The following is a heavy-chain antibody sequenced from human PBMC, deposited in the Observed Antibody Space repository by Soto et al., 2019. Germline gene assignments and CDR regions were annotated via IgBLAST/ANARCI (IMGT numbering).Heavy chain of an antibody. V-gene: IGHV4-59*01. CDR1: GGSISSYY. Sequence: QVQLQESGPGLVKPSETLSLTCTVSGGSISSYYWSWIRQPPGKGPEWIGYIYYSGSTDYNPSLKSRVTISLDTSKNQFSLKLSSVTAADTAVYYCARGIYDSSGYYTRVFDYWGQGTLVTVSS. J-gene: IGHJ4*02. CDR3: ARGIYDSSGYYTRVFDY. CDR2: IYYSGST. D-gene: IGHD3-22*01.